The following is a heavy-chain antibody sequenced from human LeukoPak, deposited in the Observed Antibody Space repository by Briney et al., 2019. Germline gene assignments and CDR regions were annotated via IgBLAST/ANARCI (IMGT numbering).Heavy chain of an antibody. J-gene: IGHJ4*02. CDR2: INHSGST. D-gene: IGHD2-15*01. V-gene: IGHV4-34*01. Sequence: SETLSLTCAVYGGSFSGYYWSWIRQPPGKGLEWIGEINHSGSTIYNPSLKSRVTISVDTSKTQFSLRLSSVTAADSAVYYCARDRLPGYWGQGTLVTVSS. CDR1: GGSFSGYY. CDR3: ARDRLPGY.